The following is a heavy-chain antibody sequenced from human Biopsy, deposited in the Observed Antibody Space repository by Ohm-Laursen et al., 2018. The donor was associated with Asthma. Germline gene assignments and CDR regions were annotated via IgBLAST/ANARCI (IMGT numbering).Heavy chain of an antibody. CDR3: ARVRRYGDIFFGMDV. CDR1: GGYIDGHDWS. J-gene: IGHJ6*01. V-gene: IGHV4-30-4*01. Sequence: SETLSLTCTVSGGYIDGHDWSWCWIRQSPGKGLQWLGYAHFSGSTHYNPSLDRRIRMSVDTSKSQVSLSLTSVSAADTAVYFCARVRRYGDIFFGMDVWGQGTTVTVSS. CDR2: AHFSGST. D-gene: IGHD4-17*01.